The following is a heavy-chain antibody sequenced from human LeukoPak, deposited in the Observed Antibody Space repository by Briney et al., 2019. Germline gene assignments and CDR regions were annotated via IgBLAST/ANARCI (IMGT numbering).Heavy chain of an antibody. J-gene: IGHJ4*02. CDR2: IYYSGST. D-gene: IGHD1-26*01. CDR1: GRSISSHY. Sequence: SETLSLTCTLSGRSISSHYWSWIRQPPGKGREWIGYIYYSGSTNYNPSLKSRVSISVDTSKNQFSLKLSSVTAADTAVYYCASSSPPEWDYYSDYWGQGTLVTVSS. CDR3: ASSSPPEWDYYSDY. V-gene: IGHV4-59*11.